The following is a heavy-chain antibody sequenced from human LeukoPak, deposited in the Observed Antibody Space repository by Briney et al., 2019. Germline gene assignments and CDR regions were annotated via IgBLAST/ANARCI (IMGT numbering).Heavy chain of an antibody. D-gene: IGHD1-26*01. CDR1: GGSFSGYY. J-gene: IGHJ3*02. Sequence: SETLSLTCAVYGGSFSGYYWSWIRQPPGKGLEWIGEINHSGSTNYNPSLKSRVTISVDTSKNQFPLKLSSVTAADTAVYYCARSYREPGVAFDIWRQGTMVTVSS. CDR2: INHSGST. V-gene: IGHV4-34*01. CDR3: ARSYREPGVAFDI.